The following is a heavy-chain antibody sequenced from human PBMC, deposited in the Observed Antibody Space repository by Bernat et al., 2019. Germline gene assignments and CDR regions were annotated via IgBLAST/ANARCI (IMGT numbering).Heavy chain of an antibody. CDR1: GVIFRRYG. CDR2: GWWDASNT. Sequence: GRRGEAGGRVVQPGASLRLSCEASGVIFRRYGMHWVRQAPGKGLEWGGVGWWDASNTHYSDAVRGRFIISRGDSKNTLFLQMNSLRGDATAIYYCAREGWSTLAAAGTGADYWGQGTLVSVSS. CDR3: AREGWSTLAAAGTGADY. V-gene: IGHV3-33*07. D-gene: IGHD6-13*01. J-gene: IGHJ4*02.